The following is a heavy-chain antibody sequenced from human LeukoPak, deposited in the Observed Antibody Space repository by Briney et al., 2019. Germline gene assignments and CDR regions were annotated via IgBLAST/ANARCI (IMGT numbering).Heavy chain of an antibody. CDR1: GYSFTTYD. V-gene: IGHV1-8*01. D-gene: IGHD6-13*01. CDR2: MNPKSGNT. Sequence: ASVTVSCKASGYSFTTYDVNWVRQAPGQGLEWMGWMNPKSGNTGYAPKFQGRVTMTRNTSIDTAFMELKSLSFEDTAVYYCAKATTTIAAVPHNPWGQGTLVTASS. CDR3: AKATTTIAAVPHNP. J-gene: IGHJ5*02.